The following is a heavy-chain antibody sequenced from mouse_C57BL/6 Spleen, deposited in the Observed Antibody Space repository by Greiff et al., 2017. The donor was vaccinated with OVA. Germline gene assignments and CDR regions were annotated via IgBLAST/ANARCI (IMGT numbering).Heavy chain of an antibody. Sequence: EVQVVESGGGLVKPGGSLKLSCAASGFTFSSYAMSWVRQTPEKRLEWVATISDGGSYTYYPDNVKGRFTISRDNAKNNLYLQMSHLKSEDTAMYYCAREKGPFDYWGQGTTLTVSS. CDR1: GFTFSSYA. CDR3: AREKGPFDY. V-gene: IGHV5-4*01. CDR2: ISDGGSYT. J-gene: IGHJ2*01.